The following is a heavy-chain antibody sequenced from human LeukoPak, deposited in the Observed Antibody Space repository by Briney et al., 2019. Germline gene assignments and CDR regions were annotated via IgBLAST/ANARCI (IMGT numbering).Heavy chain of an antibody. V-gene: IGHV5-51*01. CDR3: ATHLTDTAINDYYYYYMDV. CDR2: IYPGDSDT. J-gene: IGHJ6*03. Sequence: GESLKISCKGSGYSFTSYWIGWVRQMPGKGLEWMGIIYPGDSDTRYSPSFQGQVTISADKSISTAYLQWSSLKASDTAMYYCATHLTDTAINDYYYYYMDVWGKGTTVTVSS. CDR1: GYSFTSYW. D-gene: IGHD5-18*01.